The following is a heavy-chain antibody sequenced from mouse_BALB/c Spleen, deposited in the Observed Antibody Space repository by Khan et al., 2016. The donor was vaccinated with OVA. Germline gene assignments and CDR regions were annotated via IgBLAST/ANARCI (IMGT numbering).Heavy chain of an antibody. CDR3: ARRSV. CDR1: GYSITSYYA. V-gene: IGHV3-2*02. J-gene: IGHJ1*01. Sequence: EVQLQESGPGLVKPSQSLTLTCTVTGYSITSYYAWNWIRQFPGSKLEWMGYIHYSGSTSYNPSLKSRISLTRDTSKNQFFLQLNSVTTEDTATYCCARRSVWGAGTTVTVSS. CDR2: IHYSGST.